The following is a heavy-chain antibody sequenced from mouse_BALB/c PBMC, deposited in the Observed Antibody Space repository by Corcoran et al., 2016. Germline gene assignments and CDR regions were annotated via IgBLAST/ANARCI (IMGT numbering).Heavy chain of an antibody. Sequence: DVQLQESGPGLVKPSQSLSLTCSVNGYSITSGYYWNWIRQFPGNKLAWMGYISYDGSNNYNPSLKNRISITRDTSKNQFFLKLNSVTTEDTATYYCARDYYGSSYFYYWGQGTTLTVSS. CDR3: ARDYYGSSYFYY. CDR2: ISYDGSN. D-gene: IGHD1-1*01. CDR1: GYSITSGYY. V-gene: IGHV3-6*02. J-gene: IGHJ2*01.